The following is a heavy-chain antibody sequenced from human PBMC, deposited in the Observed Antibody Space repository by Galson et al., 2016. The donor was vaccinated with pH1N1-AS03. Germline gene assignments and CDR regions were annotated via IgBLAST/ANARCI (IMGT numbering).Heavy chain of an antibody. CDR2: INADNGNT. J-gene: IGHJ4*02. D-gene: IGHD3-22*01. CDR1: GYTFTTYA. Sequence: SVKVSCKASGYTFTTYAMHWVRQAPGQRLEWMGWINADNGNTKYSQKFQGRVTITRDTSASTAYMELSRLRSEDTAVYYCARDYYDSSGYYVYFDYWGQGTLVPVSS. V-gene: IGHV1-3*01. CDR3: ARDYYDSSGYYVYFDY.